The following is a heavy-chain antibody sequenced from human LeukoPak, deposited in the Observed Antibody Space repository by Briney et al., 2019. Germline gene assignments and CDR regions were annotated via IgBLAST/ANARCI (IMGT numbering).Heavy chain of an antibody. J-gene: IGHJ4*02. Sequence: GGSLRLSCAASGFTFSSYAMSWVRQATGKGLEWVSPISGSGSSTYYADSVKGRFTISIDNSKNTLYLQMNSLRAEDTAVYYCAKGVAVASPYYFDYWGQGTLVTVSS. D-gene: IGHD6-19*01. V-gene: IGHV3-23*01. CDR3: AKGVAVASPYYFDY. CDR2: ISGSGSST. CDR1: GFTFSSYA.